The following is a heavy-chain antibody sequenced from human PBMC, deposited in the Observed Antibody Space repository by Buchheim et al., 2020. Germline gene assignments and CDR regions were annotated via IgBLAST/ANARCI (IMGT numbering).Heavy chain of an antibody. D-gene: IGHD3-22*01. V-gene: IGHV3-48*03. Sequence: EVQLVESGGGLVQPGGSLRLSCAASGFTFSSYEMNWVRQAPGKGLEWVSYISRSGSTIYYADSVKGQFTISRDNAKNSLYLQMNSLRAEDTAVYYCARGVVVIKDYYYYMDVWGKGTT. J-gene: IGHJ6*03. CDR1: GFTFSSYE. CDR2: ISRSGSTI. CDR3: ARGVVVIKDYYYYMDV.